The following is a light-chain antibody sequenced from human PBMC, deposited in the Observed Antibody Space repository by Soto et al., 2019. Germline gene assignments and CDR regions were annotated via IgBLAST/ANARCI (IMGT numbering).Light chain of an antibody. Sequence: QSALTQPRSVSGSPGQSVTISCTGTSSDVGGYNYVSWYLQHPGKAPKLMIYDVSKRPSGVPDRFSGSKSGNTASLTISGLQAEDEADYYCCSYVGSSTLLFGGGTKLTVL. CDR1: SSDVGGYNY. V-gene: IGLV2-11*01. CDR2: DVS. CDR3: CSYVGSSTLL. J-gene: IGLJ2*01.